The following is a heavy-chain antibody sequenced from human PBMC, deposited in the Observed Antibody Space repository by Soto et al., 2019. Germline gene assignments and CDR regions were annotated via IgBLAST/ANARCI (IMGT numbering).Heavy chain of an antibody. CDR3: XXXXXPPRE. J-gene: IGHJ4*02. Sequence: QVQLVQSGTEVRKPGASVKVSXXXXXXXXTSYXISXVRQAPGQGLEWMGWISAYNGNTNYAQKLQGRVTMTTDTSTSTAYMELRSLRSDXXXXXXXXXXXXPPREWGQGTLVTVSS. V-gene: IGHV1-18*01. CDR1: XXXXTSYX. CDR2: ISAYNGNT.